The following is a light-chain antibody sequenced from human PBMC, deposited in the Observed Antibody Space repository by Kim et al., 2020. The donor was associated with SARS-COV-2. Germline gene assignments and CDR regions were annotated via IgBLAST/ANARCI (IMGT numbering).Light chain of an antibody. CDR3: AAWDDSLNGWV. J-gene: IGLJ3*02. V-gene: IGLV1-44*01. Sequence: GQRVTITCSGSSSNIRSNPVNWYQQLPGTAPKLLIDSNNQRPSGVPDRFSGSKSGTSASLAISGLQSEDEADYYCAAWDDSLNGWVFGGGTKLTVL. CDR2: SNN. CDR1: SSNIRSNP.